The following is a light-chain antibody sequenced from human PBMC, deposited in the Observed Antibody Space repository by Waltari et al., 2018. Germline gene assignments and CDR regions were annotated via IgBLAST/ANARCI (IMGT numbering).Light chain of an antibody. CDR1: VLSTKY. J-gene: IGLJ2*01. CDR2: KDN. CDR3: YSAADNTLV. Sequence: SYELTQPSSASVSPGQTAPITSSGEVLSTKYARGLKQRPGRAPVLVAYKDNERPPGIPERFSGSGSGTTVTLTIAGAQAEDEADYYCYSAADNTLVFGGGTKLTVL. V-gene: IGLV3-27*01.